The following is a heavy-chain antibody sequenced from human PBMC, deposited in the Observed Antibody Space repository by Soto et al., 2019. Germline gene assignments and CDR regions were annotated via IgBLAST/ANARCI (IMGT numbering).Heavy chain of an antibody. J-gene: IGHJ4*02. CDR2: IDPSDSDT. V-gene: IGHV5-10-1*04. CDR3: GRGLGYCSDGVCRIIDS. Sequence: GESLKISCKGSGYSFAGYWITWVRQKPGKGLEWMGRIDPSDSDTRYSPSFQGQVTISADKYISTAYLQWSSLKASDTAMYYCGRGLGYCSDGVCRIIDSWGQGTLVTVSS. CDR1: GYSFAGYW. D-gene: IGHD2-8*01.